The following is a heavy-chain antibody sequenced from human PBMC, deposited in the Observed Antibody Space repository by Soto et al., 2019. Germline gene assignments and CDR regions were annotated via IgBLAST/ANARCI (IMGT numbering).Heavy chain of an antibody. D-gene: IGHD3-10*01. CDR1: GFTVSNNY. Sequence: EVQLVESGGGLIQPGGSLRLSCAVSGFTVSNNYMSWVRQAPGKGLEGVSVIYSGGYTAYGDSVKGRFTISRDNSKNNIFLQINTRGPDDPAVYFCARPPGGGGYWGHGTLVTVSS. J-gene: IGHJ4*01. CDR2: IYSGGYT. V-gene: IGHV3-53*01. CDR3: ARPPGGGGY.